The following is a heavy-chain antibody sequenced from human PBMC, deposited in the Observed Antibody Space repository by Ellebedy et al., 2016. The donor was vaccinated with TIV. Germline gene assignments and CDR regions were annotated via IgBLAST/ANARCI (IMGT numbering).Heavy chain of an antibody. CDR1: GGTFSSYA. CDR2: IIPIFGTA. D-gene: IGHD5-12*01. CDR3: ARALRGYSGYDAHYYFDY. V-gene: IGHV1-69*13. J-gene: IGHJ4*02. Sequence: SVKVSXXASGGTFSSYAISWVRQAPGQGLEWMGGIIPIFGTANYAQKFQGRVTITADESTSTAYVELSSLRSEDTAVYYCARALRGYSGYDAHYYFDYWGQGALVTVSS.